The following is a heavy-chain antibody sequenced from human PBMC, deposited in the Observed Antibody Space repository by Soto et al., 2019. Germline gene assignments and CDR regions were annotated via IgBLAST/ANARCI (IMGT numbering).Heavy chain of an antibody. CDR2: IYYSGST. Sequence: SETLSLTCTVSGGSISSYYWSWIRQPPGKGLEWIGYIYYSGSTNYNPSLKSRVTISVDTSKNQFSLKLSSVTAADTAVYYCARATGATLGDYYYYYYMDVWGKGTTVTISS. J-gene: IGHJ6*03. CDR1: GGSISSYY. CDR3: ARATGATLGDYYYYYYMDV. V-gene: IGHV4-59*01. D-gene: IGHD1-26*01.